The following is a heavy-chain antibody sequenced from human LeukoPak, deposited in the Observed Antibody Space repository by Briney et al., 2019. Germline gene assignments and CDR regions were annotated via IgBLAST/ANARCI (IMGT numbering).Heavy chain of an antibody. D-gene: IGHD3-22*01. CDR3: ARDPLITMMGWFDP. CDR2: INAANGNT. J-gene: IGHJ5*02. V-gene: IGHV1-3*01. Sequence: ASVKVSCKASGYTFTTYAMHWVRQAPGQRLEWMGWINAANGNTKYSQKFQGRVTMTTDTSTSTAYMELRRLRSDDTAVYYCARDPLITMMGWFDPWGQGTLVTVSS. CDR1: GYTFTTYA.